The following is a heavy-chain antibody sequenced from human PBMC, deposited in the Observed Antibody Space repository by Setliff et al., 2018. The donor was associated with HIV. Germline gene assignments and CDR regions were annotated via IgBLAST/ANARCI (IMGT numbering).Heavy chain of an antibody. V-gene: IGHV4-4*08. Sequence: SETLSLTCTVSGGSISGHYWSWIRQPPGRGLEWIGYIYSSGSTNFNPSLQSRVTMSVDTSKNQFSLNLNSVTAADTAVYYCARLSGDYYYFDYWGQGTLVTVSS. CDR3: ARLSGDYYYFDY. CDR1: GGSISGHY. J-gene: IGHJ4*02. CDR2: IYSSGST. D-gene: IGHD2-21*02.